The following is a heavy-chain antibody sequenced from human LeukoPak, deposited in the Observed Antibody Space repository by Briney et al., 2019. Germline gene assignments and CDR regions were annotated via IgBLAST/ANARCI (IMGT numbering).Heavy chain of an antibody. CDR1: GFTFSSYW. J-gene: IGHJ2*01. V-gene: IGHV3-74*01. D-gene: IGHD2-21*01. CDR3: ARELPFDL. Sequence: GGSLRLSCAASGFTFSSYWMHWVRQAPGKGLVWVSRIKSDGSTTNYADSVKGRFTISRDNAKNTLYLQMNSLRAEDTAVYYCARELPFDLWGRGTLITVSS. CDR2: IKSDGSTT.